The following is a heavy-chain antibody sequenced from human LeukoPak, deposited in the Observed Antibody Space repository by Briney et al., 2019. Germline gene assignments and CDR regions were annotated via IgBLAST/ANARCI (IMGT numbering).Heavy chain of an antibody. Sequence: GGSLRLSCAASGFTVSSNYMSWVRQAPGKGLEWVSVIYSGGSTYYADSVKGRFTISRDNSKNTLYLQMNSLRAEDTAVYYCARVGSSWSGVDYFDYWGQGTLVTVSS. J-gene: IGHJ4*02. D-gene: IGHD6-13*01. CDR1: GFTVSSNY. CDR3: ARVGSSWSGVDYFDY. CDR2: IYSGGST. V-gene: IGHV3-66*01.